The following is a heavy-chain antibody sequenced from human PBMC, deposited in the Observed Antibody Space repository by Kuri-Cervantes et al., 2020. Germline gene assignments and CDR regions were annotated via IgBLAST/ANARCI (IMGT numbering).Heavy chain of an antibody. CDR2: ISGSGGST. Sequence: GGSLRLSCAASGFTFSSYAMSWVRQAPGKGLEWVSVISGSGGSTYYADSVKGRFTISRDNSKNTLYLQMNSLRAEDTAVHYCAKRITVAIDYWGHGTLVTVSS. J-gene: IGHJ4*01. CDR3: AKRITVAIDY. V-gene: IGHV3-23*01. CDR1: GFTFSSYA. D-gene: IGHD3-10*01.